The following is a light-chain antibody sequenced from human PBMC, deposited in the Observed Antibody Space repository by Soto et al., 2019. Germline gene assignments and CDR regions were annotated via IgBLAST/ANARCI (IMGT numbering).Light chain of an antibody. V-gene: IGKV3D-20*01. Sequence: EIVLTQSPATLSLSPGERATLSCGASQSVSSSYLAWYQQKPGLAPRLLIYDASSRATGIPDRFSGSWSGTDFTLTISRLEPEDVSADYCQQYGSSPYTFGHGTKLEIK. CDR2: DAS. CDR3: QQYGSSPYT. CDR1: QSVSSSY. J-gene: IGKJ2*01.